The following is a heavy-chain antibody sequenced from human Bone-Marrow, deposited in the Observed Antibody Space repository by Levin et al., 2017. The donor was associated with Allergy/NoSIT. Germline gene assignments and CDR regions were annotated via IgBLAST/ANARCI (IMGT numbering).Heavy chain of an antibody. CDR1: GFTFSSYS. CDR3: ARMVWIDY. CDR2: ISSSSSTI. V-gene: IGHV3-48*01. Sequence: LSLTCAASGFTFSSYSMNWVRQAPGKGLEWVSYISSSSSTIYYADSVKGRFTISRDNAKNSLYLQMNSLRAEDTAVYYCARMVWIDYWGQGTLVTVSS. J-gene: IGHJ4*02. D-gene: IGHD3-10*01.